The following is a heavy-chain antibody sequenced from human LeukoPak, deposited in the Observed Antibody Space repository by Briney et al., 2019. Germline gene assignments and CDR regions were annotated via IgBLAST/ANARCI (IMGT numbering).Heavy chain of an antibody. D-gene: IGHD3-16*01. CDR3: AKDGGYDYVWGYYFDY. V-gene: IGHV3-30*02. J-gene: IGHJ4*02. CDR2: IRYDGSNK. Sequence: GGPLSLSCAASGFTFSSYGMHWVRQAPGKGLVGVAFIRYDGSNKYYADSVKGRFTISRNNSKNTLYLQMNSLRAEDTAVYYCAKDGGYDYVWGYYFDYWGQGTLVTVSS. CDR1: GFTFSSYG.